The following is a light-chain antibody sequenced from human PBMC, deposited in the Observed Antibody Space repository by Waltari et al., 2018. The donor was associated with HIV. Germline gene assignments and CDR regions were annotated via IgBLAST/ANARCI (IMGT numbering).Light chain of an antibody. Sequence: DIQMTQSPSTLSASVGDRVTITCRASQSISSWLARYQQKPGKAPKVLIYKASSLESGVPSRFSGSGSGTEFTLTISSLQPDDFATYYCQQYYSYSWDPFGQGTKVEIK. CDR3: QQYYSYSWDP. J-gene: IGKJ1*01. CDR2: KAS. CDR1: QSISSW. V-gene: IGKV1-5*03.